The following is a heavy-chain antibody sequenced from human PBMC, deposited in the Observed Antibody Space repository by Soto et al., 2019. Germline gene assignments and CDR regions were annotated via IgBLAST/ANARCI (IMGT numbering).Heavy chain of an antibody. Sequence: SETLSLTCTVSGGSISSYYWSWIRQPPGKGLEWIGYIYYSGSINYNPSLKSRVTISVDTSKNQFSLKLSSVTAAGTAVYYCARQVTSGTSLYYFDYWGQGTLVTVSS. CDR3: ARQVTSGTSLYYFDY. CDR1: GGSISSYY. J-gene: IGHJ4*02. V-gene: IGHV4-59*01. CDR2: IYYSGSI. D-gene: IGHD1-7*01.